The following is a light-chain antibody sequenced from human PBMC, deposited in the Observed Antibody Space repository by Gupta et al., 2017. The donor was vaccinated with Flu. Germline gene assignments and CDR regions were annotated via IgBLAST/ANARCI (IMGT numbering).Light chain of an antibody. CDR2: EDN. J-gene: IGLJ3*02. V-gene: IGLV6-57*01. CDR1: IGSIASNY. CDR3: QSYDSSNPHWV. Sequence: NFMLTPPHSVSESPVTPVTFSCTRSIGSIASNYVQWYQQRPGSSPTTVIYEDNQRTSGVPERFSGSIDSSSNSASLTNSGLKTEDEADYYCQSYDSSNPHWVFGGGTKRTVL.